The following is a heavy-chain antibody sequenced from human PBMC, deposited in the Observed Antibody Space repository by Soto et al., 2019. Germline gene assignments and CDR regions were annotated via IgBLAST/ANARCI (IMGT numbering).Heavy chain of an antibody. CDR3: AKERLNDYSPLVD. D-gene: IGHD4-17*01. Sequence: PGGSLRLSCAASGFTFSSYGMHWVRQAPGKGLEWVAVISYDGSNKYYADSVKGRFTISRDNSKNTLYLQMNSLRAEDTAVYYCAKERLNDYSPLVDWGQGTLVTVSS. CDR1: GFTFSSYG. CDR2: ISYDGSNK. J-gene: IGHJ4*02. V-gene: IGHV3-30*18.